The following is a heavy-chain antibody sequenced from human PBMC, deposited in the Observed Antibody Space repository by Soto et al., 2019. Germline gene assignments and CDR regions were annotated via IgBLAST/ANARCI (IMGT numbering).Heavy chain of an antibody. CDR1: GFTFSSYA. CDR3: AKDFTAMVDYFDY. Sequence: EVQLLESGGGLVQPGGSLRLSCAASGFTFSSYAMSWVRQAPGKGLEWVSAISGSGGSTYYADSVKGRFAISRDNSKNTLYLQMNSLRAEDTAVYYCAKDFTAMVDYFDYWGQGTLVTVSS. V-gene: IGHV3-23*01. J-gene: IGHJ4*02. D-gene: IGHD5-18*01. CDR2: ISGSGGST.